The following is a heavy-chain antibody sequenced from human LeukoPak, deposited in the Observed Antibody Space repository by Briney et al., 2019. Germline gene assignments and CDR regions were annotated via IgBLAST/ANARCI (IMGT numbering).Heavy chain of an antibody. V-gene: IGHV4-39*01. CDR1: GASISSSSYY. Sequence: PSETLSLTCTVSGASISSSSYYWDWLRQPPGKGLEWIGSIFYSGNTYFNPSLKSRVSISVDTSKNQFSLRLTSVTAADTAVFYCASHWFRGSHYARYDSWGQGTLVTVSS. D-gene: IGHD1-26*01. J-gene: IGHJ5*01. CDR3: ASHWFRGSHYARYDS. CDR2: IFYSGNT.